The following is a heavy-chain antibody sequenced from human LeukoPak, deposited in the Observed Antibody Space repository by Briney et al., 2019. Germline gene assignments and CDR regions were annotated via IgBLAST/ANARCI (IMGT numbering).Heavy chain of an antibody. J-gene: IGHJ4*02. CDR1: GFTFSSYP. V-gene: IGHV3-30-3*01. Sequence: PGGSLRLSCAASGFTFSSYPMHWVRQAPGLGLQWVAVISHDGSNKYYEDSVKGRFTISRDNSKNTLYLQMNSLRAEDTAVYYCAKDEGVYGDYVPDYWGQGTLVTVSS. CDR2: ISHDGSNK. D-gene: IGHD4-17*01. CDR3: AKDEGVYGDYVPDY.